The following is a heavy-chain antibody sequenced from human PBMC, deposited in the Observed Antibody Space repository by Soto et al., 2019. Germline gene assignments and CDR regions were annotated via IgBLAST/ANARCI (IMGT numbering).Heavy chain of an antibody. CDR2: IYYSVST. J-gene: IGHJ4*02. CDR3: ARRGDFSSSYYFDY. D-gene: IGHD6-6*01. Sequence: TSVSLSLTCTLSAGSISSGDYYWCWIRQPPGKGLEWIGYIYYSVSTYCNPCLKSRVTVSVDASKNQFSLKLSSVTAADTAVYYCARRGDFSSSYYFDYWGQGTLVTVSS. CDR1: AGSISSGDYY. V-gene: IGHV4-30-4*01.